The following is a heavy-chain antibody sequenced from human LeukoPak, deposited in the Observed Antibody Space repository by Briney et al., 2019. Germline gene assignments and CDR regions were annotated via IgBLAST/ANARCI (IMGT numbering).Heavy chain of an antibody. J-gene: IGHJ5*02. CDR2: IYYSGST. CDR3: ARGGEYYYDSSGYYYDWFDP. Sequence: SQTLSLTCTVSGGSISSGDYYWSWIRQPPGKGLEWIGYIYYSGSTYYNPSLKSRVTISVDTSKNQFSLKLSSVTAADTAVYYCARGGEYYYDSSGYYYDWFDPWGQGTLVTVSS. V-gene: IGHV4-30-4*08. CDR1: GGSISSGDYY. D-gene: IGHD3-22*01.